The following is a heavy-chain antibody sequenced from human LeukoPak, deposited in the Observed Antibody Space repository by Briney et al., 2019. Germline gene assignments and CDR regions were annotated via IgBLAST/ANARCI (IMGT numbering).Heavy chain of an antibody. CDR2: ISGSGGST. CDR1: GFTFSRYW. V-gene: IGHV3-23*01. J-gene: IGHJ6*03. CDR3: AILGNYMDV. D-gene: IGHD3-16*01. Sequence: GGSLRLSCADSGFTFSRYWMIWVRQAPGKGLEWVSAISGSGGSTYYADSVKGRFTISRDNSKNTLYLQMNSLRAEDTAVYYCAILGNYMDVWGKGTTVTVSS.